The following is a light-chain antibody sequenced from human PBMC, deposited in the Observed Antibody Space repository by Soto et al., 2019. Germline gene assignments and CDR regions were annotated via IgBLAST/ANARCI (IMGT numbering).Light chain of an antibody. V-gene: IGKV1-17*01. J-gene: IGKJ1*01. CDR1: QGIRID. CDR2: AAS. Sequence: DIQMTQFPSSLSASVGDRVTITCRASQGIRIDLAWYQQKPGKAPKRLIYAASSLQGGVPSRFSGSGSGTEFTLAISSLQTEDFATFYCLQHSTYPLTFGQGTKVEI. CDR3: LQHSTYPLT.